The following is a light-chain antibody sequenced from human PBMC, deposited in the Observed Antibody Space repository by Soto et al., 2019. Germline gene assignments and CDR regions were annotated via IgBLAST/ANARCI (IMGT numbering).Light chain of an antibody. V-gene: IGKV3-20*01. CDR3: QQYYSYAWT. Sequence: IGSTKSPGTQPLPPGARATLSCRASQSVSNNDLAWYQQKPGQAPRLLIYGASNRATGIPDRFSGSGSGTDFNLTISCLQSEDFAAFYYQQYYSYAWTFGLGTKVDI. J-gene: IGKJ1*01. CDR2: GAS. CDR1: QSVSNND.